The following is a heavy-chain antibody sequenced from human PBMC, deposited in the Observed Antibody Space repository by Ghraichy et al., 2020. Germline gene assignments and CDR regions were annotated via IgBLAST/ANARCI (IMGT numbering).Heavy chain of an antibody. CDR3: ARATRDGYDY. D-gene: IGHD5-24*01. Sequence: GGSLRLSCAASGFTFSTYDMNWVRQAPGKGLEWVSYISSGGDSMYYADSVKGRFTISRDNARNSLYLQMNSLRAEDTAVYYCARATRDGYDYWGQGTLVTVSS. CDR1: GFTFSTYD. V-gene: IGHV3-48*01. J-gene: IGHJ4*02. CDR2: ISSGGDSM.